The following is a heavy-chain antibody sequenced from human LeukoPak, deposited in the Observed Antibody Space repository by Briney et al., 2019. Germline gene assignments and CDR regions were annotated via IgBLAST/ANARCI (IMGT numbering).Heavy chain of an antibody. Sequence: GRSLRLSCAASGFIVSANYMSWVRQTPGKGLEWVSIFYSGGATFYVDSVKGRFTISRDNSKNVLYLQMNSLRAEDTAVYYCARGRGLDVWGQGTTVTVSS. J-gene: IGHJ6*02. V-gene: IGHV3-53*01. CDR2: FYSGGAT. CDR1: GFIVSANY. CDR3: ARGRGLDV. D-gene: IGHD2-15*01.